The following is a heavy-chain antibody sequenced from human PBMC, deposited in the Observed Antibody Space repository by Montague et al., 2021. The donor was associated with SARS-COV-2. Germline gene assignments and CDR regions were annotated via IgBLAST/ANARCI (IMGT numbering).Heavy chain of an antibody. CDR3: ARFPTSYYYDSKAAPATPDAFDI. Sequence: SETLSLTCTVSGGSISSSGYYWGWIRQPPGKGLEWIGSIYYSGSTYYNPSPKSRVTISVDTSKNQFSLKLSSVTAAGTAVYYCARFPTSYYYDSKAAPATPDAFDIWGQGTMVTVSS. D-gene: IGHD3-22*01. J-gene: IGHJ3*02. CDR1: GGSISSSGYY. V-gene: IGHV4-39*01. CDR2: IYYSGST.